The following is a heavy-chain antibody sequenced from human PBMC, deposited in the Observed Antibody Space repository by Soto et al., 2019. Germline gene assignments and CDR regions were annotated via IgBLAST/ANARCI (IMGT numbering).Heavy chain of an antibody. CDR3: ARGFNDYXWGSYPPYYYYMDV. V-gene: IGHV4-61*08. CDR2: IYYSGST. D-gene: IGHD3-16*02. CDR1: GGSISSGGYY. Sequence: PSETLSLTCTVSGGSISSGGYYWSWIRQHPGKGLEWIGYIYYSGSTNYNPSLKSRVTISVDTSKNQFSLKLSSVTAADTAVYYCARGFNDYXWGSYPPYYYYMDVWGKGTTVTVSS. J-gene: IGHJ6*03.